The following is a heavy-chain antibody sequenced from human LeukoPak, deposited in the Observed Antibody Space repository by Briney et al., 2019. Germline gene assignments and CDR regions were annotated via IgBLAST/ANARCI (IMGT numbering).Heavy chain of an antibody. CDR3: ARAYYYDSSGYYYAA. CDR1: GGTFSSYA. CDR2: IVPIFGTA. V-gene: IGHV1-69*13. Sequence: SVKVSCKASGGTFSSYAISWVRQAPGQGLEWMGGIVPIFGTANYAQKFQGRVTITADESTSTAYMELSSLRSEDTAVYYCARAYYYDSSGYYYAAWGQGTLVTVSS. J-gene: IGHJ4*02. D-gene: IGHD3-22*01.